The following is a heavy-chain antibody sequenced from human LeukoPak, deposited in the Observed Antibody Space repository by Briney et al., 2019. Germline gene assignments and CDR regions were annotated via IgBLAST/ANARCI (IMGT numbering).Heavy chain of an antibody. V-gene: IGHV4-59*08. D-gene: IGHD3-22*01. J-gene: IGHJ4*02. CDR2: IYYSGST. Sequence: SETLSLTCTVSGGSISSYYWSWIRQPPGKGLEWIGYIYYSGSTNYNPSLKSRVTISVDTSKNQFSLKLSSVTAADTAVYYCARLSSGYYDSSGPYFDYWGQGTPVTVSS. CDR3: ARLSSGYYDSSGPYFDY. CDR1: GGSISSYY.